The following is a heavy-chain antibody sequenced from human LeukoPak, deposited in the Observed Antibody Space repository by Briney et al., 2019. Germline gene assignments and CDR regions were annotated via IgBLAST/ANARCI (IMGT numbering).Heavy chain of an antibody. Sequence: GGSLRLSCAAPGFMFSSNWMSWVRLAPGKGLEWVANIREDGTETYYVASVKGRFTISRDNAKNSLYLQMNSLRVEDTAVYYCAKEGRSLQTYWGQGTLVTVSS. J-gene: IGHJ4*02. CDR3: AKEGRSLQTY. CDR2: IREDGTET. D-gene: IGHD5-24*01. V-gene: IGHV3-7*03. CDR1: GFMFSSNW.